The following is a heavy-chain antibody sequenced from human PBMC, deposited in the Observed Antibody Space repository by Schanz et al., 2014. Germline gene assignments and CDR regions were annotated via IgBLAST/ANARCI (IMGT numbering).Heavy chain of an antibody. CDR1: GYTFTDYG. V-gene: IGHV1-18*01. CDR3: ARGRGCTGGSCYSWFDL. Sequence: QVQLVQSGAEVKKPGASVKVSCKASGYTFTDYGVIWVRQAPGQGLEWMGWISTSNGNTNYIQKRQGRVTMATDTSTSTAYMELRSLRSDDTAVYYCARGRGCTGGSCYSWFDLWGQGTLVTVAS. CDR2: ISTSNGNT. J-gene: IGHJ5*02. D-gene: IGHD2-15*01.